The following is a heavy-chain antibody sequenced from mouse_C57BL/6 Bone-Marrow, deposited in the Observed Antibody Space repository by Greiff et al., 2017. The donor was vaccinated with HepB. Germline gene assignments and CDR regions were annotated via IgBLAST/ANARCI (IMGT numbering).Heavy chain of an antibody. CDR3: ARKGAYYYGSSYEYFDY. Sequence: EVQLQQSGGGLVKPGGSLKLSCAASGFTFSDYGMHWVRQAPEKGLEWVAYISSGSSTIYYADTVKGRVTISRDNAKNTLFLQMTSLRSEDTAMYYCARKGAYYYGSSYEYFDYWGQGTTLTVSS. D-gene: IGHD1-1*01. CDR2: ISSGSSTI. V-gene: IGHV5-17*01. J-gene: IGHJ2*01. CDR1: GFTFSDYG.